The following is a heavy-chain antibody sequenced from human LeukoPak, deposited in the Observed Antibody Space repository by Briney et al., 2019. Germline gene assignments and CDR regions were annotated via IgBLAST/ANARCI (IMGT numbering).Heavy chain of an antibody. Sequence: GGSLRLSCAASGLTFSSYAMTWVRQAPGKGLEWVSAISGSGDNTYYADSVKGRFTVSRDNSKNTLYVQMKSLRAEDTAVYYCAKDFVVVPGNVNYFDYWGQGTLVTVSS. CDR2: ISGSGDNT. D-gene: IGHD2-21*02. J-gene: IGHJ4*02. CDR1: GLTFSSYA. V-gene: IGHV3-23*01. CDR3: AKDFVVVPGNVNYFDY.